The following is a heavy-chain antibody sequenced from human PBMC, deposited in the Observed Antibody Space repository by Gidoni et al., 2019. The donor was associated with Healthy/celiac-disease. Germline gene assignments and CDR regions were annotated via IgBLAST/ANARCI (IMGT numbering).Heavy chain of an antibody. CDR3: AREVVLVGATLFDY. D-gene: IGHD1-26*01. Sequence: GGGLVKPGGSLRLSCAASGFTFSSYSMNWVRQAPGKGLEWVSSISSSSSYIYYADSVKGRFTISRDNAKNSLYLQMNSLRAEDTAVYYCAREVVLVGATLFDYWGQGTLVTVSS. CDR2: ISSSSSYI. CDR1: GFTFSSYS. J-gene: IGHJ4*02. V-gene: IGHV3-21*01.